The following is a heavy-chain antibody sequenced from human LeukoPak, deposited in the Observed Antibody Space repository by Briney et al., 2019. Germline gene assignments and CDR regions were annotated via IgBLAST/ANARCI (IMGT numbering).Heavy chain of an antibody. CDR2: INRDGSDK. CDR1: GFTFSNFW. J-gene: IGHJ4*02. Sequence: PGGSLRLSCAVSGFTFSNFWMTWVRQAPGKGLEGVANINRDGSDKYYVDSMKGRFTISRDNAKNSLYLQMNSLRAEDTAVYYCARDLLIGSYDYWGQGTLVTVSS. CDR3: ARDLLIGSYDY. V-gene: IGHV3-7*01. D-gene: IGHD1-26*01.